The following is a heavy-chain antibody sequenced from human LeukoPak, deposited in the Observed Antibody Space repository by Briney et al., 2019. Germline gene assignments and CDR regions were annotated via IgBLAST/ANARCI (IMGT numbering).Heavy chain of an antibody. CDR1: GYTFTSYG. D-gene: IGHD6-19*01. CDR2: ISAYNGNT. CDR3: ARDSPQWLVLQTRDEFDY. J-gene: IGHJ4*02. V-gene: IGHV1-18*01. Sequence: GASVKVSCKASGYTFTSYGISWVRQAPGQGLEWMGWISAYNGNTNYAQKLQGRVTMTTDTSTSTAYMELRSLRSDDTAVYYCARDSPQWLVLQTRDEFDYWGQGTLVTVSS.